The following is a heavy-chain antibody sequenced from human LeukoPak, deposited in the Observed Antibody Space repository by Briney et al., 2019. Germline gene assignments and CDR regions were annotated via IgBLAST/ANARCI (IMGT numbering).Heavy chain of an antibody. CDR2: FNPSSGGT. CDR3: AREGIAARRNYYYYMDV. V-gene: IGHV1-2*02. D-gene: IGHD6-6*01. Sequence: GASVKVSCKASGYTFTDYYIHWVRRAPGQGLEWMGWFNPSSGGTNYAQRFQGRVTMTRDTSINTAYMELSSLRSEDTAVYYCAREGIAARRNYYYYMDVWGKGTTVTVSS. CDR1: GYTFTDYY. J-gene: IGHJ6*03.